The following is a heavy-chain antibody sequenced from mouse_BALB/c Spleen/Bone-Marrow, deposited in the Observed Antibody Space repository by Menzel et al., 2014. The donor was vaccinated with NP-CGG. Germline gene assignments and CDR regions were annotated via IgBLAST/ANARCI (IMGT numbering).Heavy chain of an antibody. V-gene: IGHV1-63*02. CDR3: AREVRRYFDV. CDR1: GYTFTNYW. CDR2: IYPGGGYT. D-gene: IGHD2-14*01. Sequence: VQVVESGAELVRPGTSVKISCKASGYTFTNYWLGWVKQRPGHGLEWIGDIYPGGGYTNYNEKFKGKATLTADTSSSTAYMQVSSLTSEGSAVYFCAREVRRYFDVWGAGTTVTVSS. J-gene: IGHJ1*01.